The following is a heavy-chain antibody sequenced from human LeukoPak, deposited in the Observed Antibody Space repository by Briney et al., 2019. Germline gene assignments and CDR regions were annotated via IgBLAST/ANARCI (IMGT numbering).Heavy chain of an antibody. V-gene: IGHV4-59*01. D-gene: IGHD2-2*01. CDR2: IYYSGST. Sequence: SETLSLTCTVSGGSISSYYWSWIQQPPGKGLEWIGYIYYSGSTNYNPSPKSRVTISVDTSKNQFSLKLSSVTAADTAVYYCARDRTLGYCSSTSCYPYYYYYGMDVWGQGTTVTVSS. CDR1: GGSISSYY. J-gene: IGHJ6*02. CDR3: ARDRTLGYCSSTSCYPYYYYYGMDV.